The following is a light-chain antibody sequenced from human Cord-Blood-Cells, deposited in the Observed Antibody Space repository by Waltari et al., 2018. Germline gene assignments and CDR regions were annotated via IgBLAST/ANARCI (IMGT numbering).Light chain of an antibody. V-gene: IGKV1-33*01. J-gene: IGKJ2*01. CDR1: QDISNY. CDR2: DAS. Sequence: DIQMTQSPSSLSASVGDRVTITCQASQDISNYLNWYQQKPGKAPKLLIYDASNLETGVPSRCSGSGSGTDFTFTISSLQPEDIATYDCQQYDNLPYTFGQGTKLEIK. CDR3: QQYDNLPYT.